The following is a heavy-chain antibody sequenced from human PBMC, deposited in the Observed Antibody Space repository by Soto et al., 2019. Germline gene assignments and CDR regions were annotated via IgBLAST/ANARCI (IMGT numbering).Heavy chain of an antibody. CDR1: GDTVSSNSVA. CDR3: ARSEEDYDYYYYGMDV. Sequence: TLSLTCVGSGDTVSSNSVAWNWVRQSPSRGLEWLGRTYYRSRWYSDYAVSVRSRIDINADTSKNQVSLQLNSVTPEDTAVYYCARSEEDYDYYYYGMDVWGQGTTVTVSS. J-gene: IGHJ6*02. D-gene: IGHD3-16*01. V-gene: IGHV6-1*01. CDR2: TYYRSRWYS.